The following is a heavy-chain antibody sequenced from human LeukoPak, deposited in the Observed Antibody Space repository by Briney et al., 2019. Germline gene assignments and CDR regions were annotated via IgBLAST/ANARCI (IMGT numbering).Heavy chain of an antibody. V-gene: IGHV3-48*03. J-gene: IGHJ6*03. D-gene: IGHD6-13*01. Sequence: PGGSLRLSCAASGFTFSSYEMNWVRQAPGKGLEWVSYISSSGNTIYYADSVKGRFTISRDNAKNSLYLQVDSLRAEDTAIYYCARIPIAAPGYYYYMDVWGKGTTVTISS. CDR1: GFTFSSYE. CDR3: ARIPIAAPGYYYYMDV. CDR2: ISSSGNTI.